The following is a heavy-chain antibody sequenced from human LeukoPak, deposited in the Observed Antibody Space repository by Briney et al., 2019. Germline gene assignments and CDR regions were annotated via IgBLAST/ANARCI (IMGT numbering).Heavy chain of an antibody. CDR2: IDPSDSYT. CDR3: ARPLDGSGWDDAFDI. Sequence: GESLKISCKGSGYSFTSYWISWVRHMPGKGLEWMGRIDPSDSYTTYSPSFQGHVTLSADKSISTAYLQWSSLKASDTAMYYCARPLDGSGWDDAFDIWGQGTMVTVSS. D-gene: IGHD6-19*01. CDR1: GYSFTSYW. J-gene: IGHJ3*02. V-gene: IGHV5-10-1*01.